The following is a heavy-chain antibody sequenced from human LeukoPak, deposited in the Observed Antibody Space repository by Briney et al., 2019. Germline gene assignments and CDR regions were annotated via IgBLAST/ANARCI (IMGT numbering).Heavy chain of an antibody. CDR1: GYIFTSFG. J-gene: IGHJ4*02. CDR2: IGAHNGIT. V-gene: IGHV1-18*01. D-gene: IGHD3-22*01. Sequence: ASVKVSCKAAGYIFTSFGISWVRQAPGQGLEWMGWIGAHNGITNYAQKFLDRVTMATDASTSTAYMELRSLRSDDTAVYYCARNKFDRSGYYYIFDYRGQGTLVTVSS. CDR3: ARNKFDRSGYYYIFDY.